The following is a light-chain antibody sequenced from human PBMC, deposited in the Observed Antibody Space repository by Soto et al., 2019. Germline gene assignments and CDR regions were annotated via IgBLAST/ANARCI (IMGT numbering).Light chain of an antibody. CDR3: SSYTSSSTLV. V-gene: IGLV2-14*01. J-gene: IGLJ1*01. CDR2: DVS. Sequence: QSALTQPASVSGSPGQSITISCTGTSSDVGGYNYVSWYQQHPGKASKLMIYDVSNRPSGVSNRFSGSKSGNTASLTISGLQAEDEADYYRSSYTSSSTLVFGTGTKVTVL. CDR1: SSDVGGYNY.